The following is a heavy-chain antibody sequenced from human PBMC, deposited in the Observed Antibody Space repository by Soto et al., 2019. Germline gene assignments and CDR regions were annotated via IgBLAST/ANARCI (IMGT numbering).Heavy chain of an antibody. Sequence: GALRLSCAASGFTFSSYGMHWVRQAPGKGLEWVAVISYDGSNKYYADSVKGRFTISRDNSKNTLYLQMNSLRAEGTAVYYCATEGVGSLYYYDSSDSYRFDYWGQGTLVTVSS. CDR2: ISYDGSNK. V-gene: IGHV3-30*03. CDR1: GFTFSSYG. J-gene: IGHJ4*02. CDR3: ATEGVGSLYYYDSSDSYRFDY. D-gene: IGHD3-22*01.